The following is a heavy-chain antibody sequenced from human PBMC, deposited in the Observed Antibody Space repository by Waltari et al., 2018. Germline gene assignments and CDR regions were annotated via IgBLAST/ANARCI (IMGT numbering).Heavy chain of an antibody. J-gene: IGHJ4*02. CDR3: ARGGLQYYFDY. Sequence: QVQLQESGPGLVKPSQTLSLTCPVSGGSISSGSYYCSWSRQPAGKGLEWIGRIYTSGSTNYNPSLKSRVTISVDTSKNQFALKLSSVTAADTAVYYCARGGLQYYFDYWGQGTLVTVSS. CDR1: GGSISSGSYY. V-gene: IGHV4-61*02. D-gene: IGHD4-4*01. CDR2: IYTSGST.